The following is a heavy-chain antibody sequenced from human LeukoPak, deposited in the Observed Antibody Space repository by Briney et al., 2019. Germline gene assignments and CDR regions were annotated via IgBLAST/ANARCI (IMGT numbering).Heavy chain of an antibody. CDR3: ARHVVAVGFDY. Sequence: GGSLRLSCTTCGFTFSSYSMNWVRQAPGKGLEWVSSITSSSSYIYYADSVKGRCTISRDNAKNSLYLQMKSLRAEDTAVYYCARHVVAVGFDYWGQGTLVTVSS. CDR2: ITSSSSYI. D-gene: IGHD3-22*01. V-gene: IGHV3-21*01. J-gene: IGHJ4*02. CDR1: GFTFSSYS.